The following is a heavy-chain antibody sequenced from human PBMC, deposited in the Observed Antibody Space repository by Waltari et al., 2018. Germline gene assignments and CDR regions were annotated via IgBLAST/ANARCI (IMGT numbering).Heavy chain of an antibody. D-gene: IGHD6-19*01. Sequence: EVQLVESGGGLVQPGGSLRLSCAASGFTLSTSWMHWVRQFPGKGLVGVSRVEGECSTKFADFAKGRFTVSRDNAKNTISLHMNSLRVEDTAVYYCVRDRYTSAWYPMYYGLDVWGQGTTVIVSS. CDR1: GFTLSTSW. V-gene: IGHV3-74*03. CDR2: VEGECST. J-gene: IGHJ6*02. CDR3: VRDRYTSAWYPMYYGLDV.